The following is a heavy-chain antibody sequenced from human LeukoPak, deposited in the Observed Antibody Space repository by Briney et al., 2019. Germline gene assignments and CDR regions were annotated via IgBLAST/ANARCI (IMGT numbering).Heavy chain of an antibody. V-gene: IGHV1-58*01. D-gene: IGHD2-2*01. J-gene: IGHJ6*02. CDR1: GFTFTISA. CDR2: IVVGSGNT. Sequence: SVKVSFKASGFTFTISAVQWVRQARGQRLEWIGLIVVGSGNTNYAQKFQERVTITRDMSTSTAYMELSSLRSEDTAVYYCAGGYCSSTSCYNYGMDVWGQGTTVTVSS. CDR3: AGGYCSSTSCYNYGMDV.